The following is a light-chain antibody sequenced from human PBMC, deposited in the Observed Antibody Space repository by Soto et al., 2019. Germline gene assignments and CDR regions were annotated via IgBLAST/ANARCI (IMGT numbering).Light chain of an antibody. CDR1: QSVGSF. Sequence: IAMTQSPGTLSVSPGERATLSCRASQSVGSFLAWYQQKPGQAPRLLIYGASTRATGIPARFSGSGSGTEFTLTISSLQSEDFAVYYCQQYTNWPKTFGQGTKVDIK. V-gene: IGKV3-15*01. CDR3: QQYTNWPKT. CDR2: GAS. J-gene: IGKJ1*01.